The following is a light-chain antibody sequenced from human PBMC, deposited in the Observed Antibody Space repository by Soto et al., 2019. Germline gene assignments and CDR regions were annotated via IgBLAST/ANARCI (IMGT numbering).Light chain of an antibody. CDR1: QSVSSY. V-gene: IGKV3-11*01. CDR2: DAS. CDR3: QQRSNWPPWT. Sequence: EIVLTQSPATLSWSPGERATLSCRASQSVSSYLAWYQQKPGQAPRLLVYDASNMATGIPARSSGSGSGTDFTLTISSQEPEDFAVYYCQQRSNWPPWTFGQGTKVEI. J-gene: IGKJ1*01.